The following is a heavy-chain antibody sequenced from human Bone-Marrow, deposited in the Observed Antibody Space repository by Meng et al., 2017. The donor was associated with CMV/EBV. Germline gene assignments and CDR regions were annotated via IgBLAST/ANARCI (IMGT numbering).Heavy chain of an antibody. V-gene: IGHV4-34*01. J-gene: IGHJ4*02. CDR2: INHSGST. CDR1: GGSFSGYY. D-gene: IGHD1-1*01. Sequence: SETLSLTCAVYGGSFSGYYWSWIRQPPGKGLEWIGEINHSGSTNYNPSLKSRVTISVDTSKNQFSLKLSSVTAADTAVYYCARPGTHYWGQGTRVTVSS. CDR3: ARPGTHY.